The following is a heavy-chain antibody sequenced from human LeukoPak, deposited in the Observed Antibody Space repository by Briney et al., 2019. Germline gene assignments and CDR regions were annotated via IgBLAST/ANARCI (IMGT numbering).Heavy chain of an antibody. V-gene: IGHV3-66*01. CDR2: IYSGGST. CDR3: ARAAFSAIAARSYFDY. D-gene: IGHD6-6*01. Sequence: GGSLRLSCAASGFTVRSIYISWGRPAPGQWLEWVSVIYSGGSTYYADSVKGRFTISRDNSKNSLYLQMNSLRAEDTAVYYCARAAFSAIAARSYFDYWGQGTLVTVSS. CDR1: GFTVRSIY. J-gene: IGHJ4*02.